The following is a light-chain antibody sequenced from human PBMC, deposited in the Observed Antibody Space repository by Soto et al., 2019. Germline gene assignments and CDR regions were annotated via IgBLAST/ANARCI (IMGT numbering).Light chain of an antibody. V-gene: IGLV2-14*01. J-gene: IGLJ1*01. CDR2: EVS. CDR3: ISYTSSSTLYV. Sequence: QSALNQPASVSGSPGQSITITCTGTSSDVGGYNYVSWYQQHPGKAPKLMIYEVSNRPSGVSNRFSGSKSGNTASLTISGLQAEDEADYYCISYTSSSTLYVFGTGTKVTVL. CDR1: SSDVGGYNY.